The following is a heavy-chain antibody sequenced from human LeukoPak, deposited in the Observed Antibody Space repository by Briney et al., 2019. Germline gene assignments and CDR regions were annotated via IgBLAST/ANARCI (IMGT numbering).Heavy chain of an antibody. Sequence: SETRSLTCTVSGGSISSYYWSWIRQPVGKGLEWIGYIYYSGSTNYNPSLKSRVTISVDTSKNQFSLKLSSVTAADTAVYYCARGYVDTAMVTTLPYMDVWGKGTTVTVSS. CDR1: GGSISSYY. D-gene: IGHD5-18*01. J-gene: IGHJ6*03. V-gene: IGHV4-59*01. CDR3: ARGYVDTAMVTTLPYMDV. CDR2: IYYSGST.